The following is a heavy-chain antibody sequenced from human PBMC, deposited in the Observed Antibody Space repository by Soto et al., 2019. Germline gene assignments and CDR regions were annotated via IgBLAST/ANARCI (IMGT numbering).Heavy chain of an antibody. CDR1: GFTFSSYW. CDR2: IKQDGSEK. Sequence: GGSLRLSCAASGFTFSSYWMSWVRQAPGKGLEWVANIKQDGSEKYYVDSVKGRFTISRDNAKNSLYLQMNSLRVEDTAVYYCARDRGPYSSYDAFDIWGQGTMVTVSS. D-gene: IGHD6-6*01. J-gene: IGHJ3*02. CDR3: ARDRGPYSSYDAFDI. V-gene: IGHV3-7*01.